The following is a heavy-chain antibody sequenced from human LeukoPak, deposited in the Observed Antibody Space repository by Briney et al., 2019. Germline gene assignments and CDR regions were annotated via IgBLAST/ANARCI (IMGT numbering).Heavy chain of an antibody. J-gene: IGHJ4*02. CDR3: ARDWFNDY. CDR1: GFTFGSNG. V-gene: IGHV3-48*01. D-gene: IGHD3-10*01. Sequence: GGSLRLSCAASGFTFGSNGMNWVRQAPGKGLEWVSYISSSSGTIYYADSVKGRFTISRDNAKNSLYLQMNSLRAEDTAVYYCARDWFNDYWGPGTLVTVSS. CDR2: ISSSSGTI.